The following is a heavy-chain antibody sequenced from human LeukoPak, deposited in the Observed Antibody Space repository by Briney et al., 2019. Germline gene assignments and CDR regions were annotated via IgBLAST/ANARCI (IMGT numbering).Heavy chain of an antibody. CDR1: GFTFSSYS. CDR3: ARTMVRGVSAIDY. V-gene: IGHV3-21*01. D-gene: IGHD3-10*01. CDR2: ISSSSSYI. J-gene: IGHJ4*02. Sequence: GGSLRLSCAASGFTFSSYSMNWVRQAPGKGLEWVSSISSSSSYIYYADSVKGRFTISRDNAKNSLYLRMNSLRAEDTAVYYCARTMVRGVSAIDYWGQGTLVTVSS.